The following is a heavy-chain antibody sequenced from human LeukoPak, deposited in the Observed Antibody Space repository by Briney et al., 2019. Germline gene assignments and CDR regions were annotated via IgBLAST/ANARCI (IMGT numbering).Heavy chain of an antibody. V-gene: IGHV4-59*01. D-gene: IGHD3-22*01. CDR2: IYYSGST. Sequence: PSETLTLTCTVSGGSISGYYWSWIRQPPGKGLEWIGYIYYSGSTNYNPSLKSRVTISVDTSKNQFSLQLSSVSAADTAVYYCARDEARQDYYDRSGYYYLGAFDIWGQGTMVTVSS. J-gene: IGHJ3*02. CDR1: GGSISGYY. CDR3: ARDEARQDYYDRSGYYYLGAFDI.